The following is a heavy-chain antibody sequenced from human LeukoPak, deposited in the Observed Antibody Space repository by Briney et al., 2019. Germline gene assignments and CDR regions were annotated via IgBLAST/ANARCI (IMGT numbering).Heavy chain of an antibody. J-gene: IGHJ5*02. Sequence: PGGSLRLSCAASGFTLSSYWMHWVRQAPGKGLVWVSRINSDGSSTNYADSVKGRFSISRDNAKNTLYLQMNSLRAEDTAVYYCAKYHSWFDPWGQGTLVTVSS. CDR2: INSDGSST. CDR1: GFTLSSYW. D-gene: IGHD2/OR15-2a*01. CDR3: AKYHSWFDP. V-gene: IGHV3-74*01.